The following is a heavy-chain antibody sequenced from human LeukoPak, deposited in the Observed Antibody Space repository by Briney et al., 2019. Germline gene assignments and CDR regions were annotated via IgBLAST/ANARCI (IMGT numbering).Heavy chain of an antibody. CDR1: GGSFSGYY. D-gene: IGHD6-13*01. V-gene: IGHV4-34*01. CDR3: ARDLAAAGGMDV. J-gene: IGHJ6*02. CDR2: INHSGST. Sequence: SETLSLTCAVCGGSFSGYYWSLIRQPPGKGLEWIGEINHSGSTNYNPSLKSRVTISVDTSKNQFSLKLSSVTAADTAVYYCARDLAAAGGMDVWGQGTTVTVSS.